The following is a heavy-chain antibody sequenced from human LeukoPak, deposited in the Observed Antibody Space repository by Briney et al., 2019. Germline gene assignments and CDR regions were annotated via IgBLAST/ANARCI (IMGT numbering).Heavy chain of an antibody. J-gene: IGHJ4*02. Sequence: SVKVSCKASGGTFSSYAISWVRQAPGQGLEWMGRIIPILGIANYAQKFQGRVTITADKSTSTAYMELSSLRSEDTAVYYCARLIYDSFSSTRGPFDYWGQGTLVTVSS. CDR3: ARLIYDSFSSTRGPFDY. CDR1: GGTFSSYA. V-gene: IGHV1-69*04. CDR2: IIPILGIA. D-gene: IGHD3-22*01.